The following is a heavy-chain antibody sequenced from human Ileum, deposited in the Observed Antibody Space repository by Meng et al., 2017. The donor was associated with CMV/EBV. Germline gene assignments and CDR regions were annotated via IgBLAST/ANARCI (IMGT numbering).Heavy chain of an antibody. V-gene: IGHV4-39*07. CDR1: GGSISSSSYY. J-gene: IGHJ4*02. Sequence: QRPPQGAGPGLVKPSGTLSLICPFSGGSISSSSYYWAWIPQPPGKGLEWIGSIYYSGSTYYNLSLKSRVTISVDTSKNQFSLKLTSVTAADTAVHFCARVESNSSGWFVSYWGQGALVTVSS. CDR2: IYYSGST. CDR3: ARVESNSSGWFVSY. D-gene: IGHD6-19*01.